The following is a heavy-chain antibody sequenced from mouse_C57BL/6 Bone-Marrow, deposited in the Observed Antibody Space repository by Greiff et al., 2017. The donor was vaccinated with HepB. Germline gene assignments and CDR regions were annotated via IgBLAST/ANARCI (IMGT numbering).Heavy chain of an antibody. J-gene: IGHJ4*01. D-gene: IGHD1-1*01. CDR3: ARDRDYGSSYVENYAMDY. Sequence: VQGVESGAELARPGASVKLSCKASGYTFTSHGISWVKQRTGQGLEWIGEIYPRSGNTYYNEKFKGKATLTADKSSSTAYMELRSLTSEDSAVYFCARDRDYGSSYVENYAMDYWGQGTSVTVSS. CDR2: IYPRSGNT. CDR1: GYTFTSHG. V-gene: IGHV1-81*01.